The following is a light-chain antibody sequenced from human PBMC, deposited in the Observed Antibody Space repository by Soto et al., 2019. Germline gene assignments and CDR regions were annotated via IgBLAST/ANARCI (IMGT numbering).Light chain of an antibody. J-gene: IGKJ4*01. V-gene: IGKV1-9*01. Sequence: DIQLTQSPSFLSASVGDRVTITCRASQGISSYLAWYQQKPGNAPKLLIYAASTLQSGVPSRFSGSGSGTEFTLTVSGLQPEDFAPYYCQHLNSYPLTFGGGTKVEIK. CDR1: QGISSY. CDR3: QHLNSYPLT. CDR2: AAS.